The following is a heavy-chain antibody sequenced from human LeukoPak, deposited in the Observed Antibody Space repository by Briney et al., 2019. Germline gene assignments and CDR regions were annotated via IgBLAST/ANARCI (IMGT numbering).Heavy chain of an antibody. J-gene: IGHJ4*02. CDR3: ASGFYDYVWGSYRSTSIN. CDR2: ISGSGGST. D-gene: IGHD3-16*02. V-gene: IGHV3-23*01. CDR1: GFTFSSNA. Sequence: GGSLRLSCAASGFTFSSNAMSWVRQAPGKGLEWVSAISGSGGSTHYADSVKGRFTISRDNSKNTLYLQMNSLRAEDTAVYYCASGFYDYVWGSYRSTSINWGQGTLVTVSS.